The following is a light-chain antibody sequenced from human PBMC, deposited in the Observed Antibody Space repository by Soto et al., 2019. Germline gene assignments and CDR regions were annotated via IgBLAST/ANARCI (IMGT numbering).Light chain of an antibody. V-gene: IGKV3-11*01. J-gene: IGKJ1*01. CDR2: DAS. CDR1: QSVSSY. Sequence: EIVLTQSPATLSLSPGERATLSCRASQSVSSYLAWYQQKPGQAPRLLIYDASNRATGIPARFSGSGSGTDFTLTISSLDPEDFAVYYCQQRSNWPSTWTFGQGTKVEIK. CDR3: QQRSNWPSTWT.